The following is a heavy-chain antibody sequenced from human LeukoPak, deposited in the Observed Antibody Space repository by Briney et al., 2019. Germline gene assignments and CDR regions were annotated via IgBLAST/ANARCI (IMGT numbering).Heavy chain of an antibody. CDR1: GYTFTSYA. J-gene: IGHJ4*02. V-gene: IGHV1-18*04. CDR3: ARDREGLLPVVY. D-gene: IGHD2-15*01. Sequence: ASVKVSCKASGYTFTSYAISWVRQAPGQGLEWMGWISPYNGNTNYAEKSQGRVTMTTDTSTSTVYMELRSLRSDDTAVYYCARDREGLLPVVYWGQGTLVTVYS. CDR2: ISPYNGNT.